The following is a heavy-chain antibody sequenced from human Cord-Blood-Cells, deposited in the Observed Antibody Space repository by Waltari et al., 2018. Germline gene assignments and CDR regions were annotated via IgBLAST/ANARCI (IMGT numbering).Heavy chain of an antibody. CDR2: IAYEERNK. J-gene: IGHJ5*02. D-gene: IGHD3-10*01. CDR1: GFTFSSYA. V-gene: IGHV3-30*09. CDR3: AGGAGTYYSYNWFDP. Sequence: QVQLVESGGGVVQPGRSLRLSCAASGFTFSSYAMHWVRQAPGKGLGWVRVIAYEERNKYYSDSVKGRFAITRDNAKNALYLQRNSRGAEDTAVYYCAGGAGTYYSYNWFDPWGQGTLVTVSS.